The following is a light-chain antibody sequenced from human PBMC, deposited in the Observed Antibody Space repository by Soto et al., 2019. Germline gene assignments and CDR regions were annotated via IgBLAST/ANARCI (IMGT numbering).Light chain of an antibody. J-gene: IGKJ1*01. Sequence: DIQMTQSPSTLSASVGDRVTITCRASQSISSWLAWYQQKPGKAPKLLIYDASSLESGVPSRFSGSGSGTEFTLSISSLQPDDFATYYCQQYNSYWETFGQGTKV. CDR1: QSISSW. CDR2: DAS. CDR3: QQYNSYWET. V-gene: IGKV1-5*01.